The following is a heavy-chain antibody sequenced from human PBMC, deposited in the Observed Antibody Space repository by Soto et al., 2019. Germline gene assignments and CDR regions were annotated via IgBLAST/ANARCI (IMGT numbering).Heavy chain of an antibody. CDR1: GYTFTSYA. Sequence: ASVKVSCKASGYTFTSYAMHWVRQAPGQKLEWMGWINAGNGNTKYSQKFQGRVTITRDTSASTAYMELSSLRSEDTAVYYCARGSGYYYWDDYWGQGTLVTVSS. CDR3: ARGSGYYYWDDY. J-gene: IGHJ4*02. V-gene: IGHV1-3*01. D-gene: IGHD3-22*01. CDR2: INAGNGNT.